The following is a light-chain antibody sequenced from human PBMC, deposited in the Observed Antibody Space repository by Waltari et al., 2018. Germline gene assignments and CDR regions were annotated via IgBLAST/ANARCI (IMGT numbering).Light chain of an antibody. CDR3: QHYLRVPGT. Sequence: EIALTQSPGTLSLSVGERATVSCRASESVSRALAWYQEKPGQAPRLLIYGASTRATGIPDRFSGSGSGTDVSLTISRLEPDDFAVYYCQHYLRVPGTFGQGTTVEI. J-gene: IGKJ1*01. V-gene: IGKV3-20*01. CDR2: GAS. CDR1: ESVSRA.